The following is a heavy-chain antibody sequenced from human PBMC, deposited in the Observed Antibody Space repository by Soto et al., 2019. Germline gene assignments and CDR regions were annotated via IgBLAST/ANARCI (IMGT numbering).Heavy chain of an antibody. CDR1: GFTFSTYS. CDR3: AREIERLLGY. J-gene: IGHJ4*02. Sequence: PGGSLRLSCAASGFTFSTYSMNWVRQAPGKGLEWVSYISSSSSTIFYTDSVKGRFTISRDNSKNTLYLQMNSLRAEDTAVYYCAREIERLLGYWGQGTLVTVSS. V-gene: IGHV3-48*01. CDR2: ISSSSSTI. D-gene: IGHD3-3*01.